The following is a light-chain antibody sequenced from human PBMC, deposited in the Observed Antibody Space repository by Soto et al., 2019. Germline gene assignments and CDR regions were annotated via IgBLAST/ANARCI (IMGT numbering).Light chain of an antibody. Sequence: EIQVTQYPSTLSASVGDRVTITCRASQSISSWLAWYQQKPGKAPKLLIYDASSLESGVPSRFSGSGSGTEFTLTISSLQPDDFATYYCQQYNSYWTFGQGTKV. CDR1: QSISSW. V-gene: IGKV1-5*01. J-gene: IGKJ1*01. CDR2: DAS. CDR3: QQYNSYWT.